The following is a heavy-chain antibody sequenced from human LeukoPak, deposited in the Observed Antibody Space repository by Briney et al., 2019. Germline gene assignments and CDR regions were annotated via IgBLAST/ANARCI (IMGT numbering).Heavy chain of an antibody. D-gene: IGHD1-26*01. J-gene: IGHJ4*02. CDR2: VSSAGTDE. V-gene: IGHV3-30*07. CDR1: GFIFSNHP. CDR3: ARGFAVGASWGFDY. Sequence: PGGSLRLSCAASGFIFSNHPLHWVRQAPGRGLEWVAVVSSAGTDEYYANPVKGRFTISRDTSKNQFSLKLSSVTAADTAVYYCARGFAVGASWGFDYWGQGTLVTVSS.